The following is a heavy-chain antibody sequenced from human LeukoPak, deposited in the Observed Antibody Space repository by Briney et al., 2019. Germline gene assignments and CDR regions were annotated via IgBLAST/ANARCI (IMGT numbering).Heavy chain of an antibody. D-gene: IGHD3-22*01. CDR1: GYTFTGYY. CDR3: ARSDYYDSSGYSNFDY. Sequence: GASVKVSCKASGYTFTGYYMHWVRQAPGQGLEWMGWINPNSGGTNYAQKFQGWVTMTRDTSISTAYMELSRLRSDDTAVYYCARSDYYDSSGYSNFDYWGQGTLVTVSS. J-gene: IGHJ4*02. V-gene: IGHV1-2*04. CDR2: INPNSGGT.